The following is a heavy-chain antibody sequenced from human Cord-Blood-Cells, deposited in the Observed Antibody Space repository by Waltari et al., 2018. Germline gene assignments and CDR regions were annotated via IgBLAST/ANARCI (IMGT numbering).Heavy chain of an antibody. V-gene: IGHV3-21*01. D-gene: IGHD2-15*01. Sequence: EVQLVESGGGLVKPGGSLRLSCAASGFTFSSYSMNWVRQAPGKGLEWGSSISSSSSYIYYADSVKGRFTISRDNAKNSLYLQMNSLRAEDTAVYYCARASDCSGGSCFDYWGQGTLVTVSS. CDR1: GFTFSSYS. CDR3: ARASDCSGGSCFDY. CDR2: ISSSSSYI. J-gene: IGHJ4*02.